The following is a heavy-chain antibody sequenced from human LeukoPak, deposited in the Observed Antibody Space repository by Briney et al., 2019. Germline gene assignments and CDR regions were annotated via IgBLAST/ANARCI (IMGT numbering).Heavy chain of an antibody. V-gene: IGHV4-34*01. CDR3: ARGYPDSSGYYYGSWFDP. D-gene: IGHD3-22*01. Sequence: PSETLSLTCAVYGGSFSGYYWRWIRQTPGKGPEWIGEINHSGTTNYNPSLKSRVTISVDASKNQFSLELSSVTAADTAVYYCARGYPDSSGYYYGSWFDPWGQGTLVTVSS. J-gene: IGHJ5*02. CDR1: GGSFSGYY. CDR2: INHSGTT.